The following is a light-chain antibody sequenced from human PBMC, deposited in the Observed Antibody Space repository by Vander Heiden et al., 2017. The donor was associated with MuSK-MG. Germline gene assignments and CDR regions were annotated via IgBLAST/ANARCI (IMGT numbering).Light chain of an antibody. CDR2: DAS. Sequence: DTHMTQYPSSLSASVEDRATITCQASQDISKSLQWCQQKPGKAPNHLIYDASNLERGGPSRFSGSGSGTDFTFTISSLQPEDFATYFCQQDDGLPHTFGGGTKVEIK. CDR3: QQDDGLPHT. V-gene: IGKV1-33*01. J-gene: IGKJ4*02. CDR1: QDISKS.